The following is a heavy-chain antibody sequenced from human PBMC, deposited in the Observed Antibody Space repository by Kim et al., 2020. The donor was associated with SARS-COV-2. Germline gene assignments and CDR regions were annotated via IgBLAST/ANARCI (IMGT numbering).Heavy chain of an antibody. CDR2: INTNTGNP. CDR1: GYTFTSYA. Sequence: ASVKVSCKASGYTFTSYAMNWVRQAPGQGLEWMGWINTNTGNPTYAQGFTGRFVFSLDTSVSTAYLQISSLKAEDTAVYYCARDKTSTGLRYFDWLYYYYGMDVWGQGTTVTVSS. CDR3: ARDKTSTGLRYFDWLYYYYGMDV. J-gene: IGHJ6*02. V-gene: IGHV7-4-1*02. D-gene: IGHD3-9*01.